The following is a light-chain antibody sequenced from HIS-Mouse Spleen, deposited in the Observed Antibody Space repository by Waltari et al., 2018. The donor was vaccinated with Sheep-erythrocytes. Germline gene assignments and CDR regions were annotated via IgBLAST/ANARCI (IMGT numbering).Light chain of an antibody. CDR1: SSAVGGYHY. V-gene: IGLV2-14*03. CDR3: SSYTSSSTLVV. J-gene: IGLJ2*01. Sequence: QSALTQPASVSGSPGQSITISRTGTSSAVGGYHYVSWYQQHPGKAPKLMIYDVSNRPSGVSNRFSGSKSGNTASLTISGLQAEDEADYYCSSYTSSSTLVVFGGGTKLTVL. CDR2: DVS.